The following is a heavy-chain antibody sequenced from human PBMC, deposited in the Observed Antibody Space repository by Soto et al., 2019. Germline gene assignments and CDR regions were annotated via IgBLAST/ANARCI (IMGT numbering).Heavy chain of an antibody. Sequence: GASVKVSCKASGGTFSSYAISWVRQAPGQGPEWMGGIIPIFGTANYAQKFQGRVTITADESTSTAYMELSSLRSEDTAVYYCARDLNPYCSSTSCYTFYYYYGMDVWGQGTTVTVSS. V-gene: IGHV1-69*13. CDR3: ARDLNPYCSSTSCYTFYYYYGMDV. J-gene: IGHJ6*02. CDR2: IIPIFGTA. D-gene: IGHD2-2*02. CDR1: GGTFSSYA.